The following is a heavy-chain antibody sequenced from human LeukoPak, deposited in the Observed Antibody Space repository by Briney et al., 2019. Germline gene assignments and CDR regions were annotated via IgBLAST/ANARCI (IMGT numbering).Heavy chain of an antibody. D-gene: IGHD3-9*01. CDR3: TRLYYDILTGYSDY. V-gene: IGHV3-73*01. CDR2: IRSKANSYAT. J-gene: IGHJ4*02. Sequence: GGSLRLSCAASGFTFSSYSMHWVRQASGKGLEWVGRIRSKANSYATAYAASVKGRFTISRDDSKNTAYLQMNSLKTEDTAVYYCTRLYYDILTGYSDYWGQGTLVTVSS. CDR1: GFTFSSYS.